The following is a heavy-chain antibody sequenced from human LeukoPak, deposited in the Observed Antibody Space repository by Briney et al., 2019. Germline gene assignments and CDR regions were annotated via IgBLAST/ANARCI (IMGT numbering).Heavy chain of an antibody. CDR2: IYAGGST. CDR1: GFTVCSNY. V-gene: IGHV3-66*01. J-gene: IGHJ6*02. Sequence: GGSLRLSCAASGFTVCSNYMSWVRRAPGKWLEWVSMIYAGGSTYYADSVKGRFTISRDNSKNTLYLQMSSLRAEDTAAYYCASGLYGLDVWGQGTTVTVSS. D-gene: IGHD2-21*01. CDR3: ASGLYGLDV.